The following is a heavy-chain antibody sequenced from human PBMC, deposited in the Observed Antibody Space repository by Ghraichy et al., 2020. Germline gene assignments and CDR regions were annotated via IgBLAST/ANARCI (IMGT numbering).Heavy chain of an antibody. J-gene: IGHJ4*02. CDR2: ISGSGGST. CDR3: AKSPRYCSSTSCQL. D-gene: IGHD2-2*01. Sequence: GGSLRLSCAASGFTFSSYAMSWVRQAPGKGLEWVSAISGSGGSTYYADSVKGRFTISRDNSKNTLYLQMNSLRAEDTAVYYCAKSPRYCSSTSCQLGGQGTLVTVSS. V-gene: IGHV3-23*01. CDR1: GFTFSSYA.